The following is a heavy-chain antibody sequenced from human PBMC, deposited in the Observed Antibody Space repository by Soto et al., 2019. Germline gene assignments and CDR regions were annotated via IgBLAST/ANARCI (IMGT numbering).Heavy chain of an antibody. V-gene: IGHV3-7*03. CDR3: ARERVSGWSNWFDP. D-gene: IGHD6-19*01. J-gene: IGHJ5*02. CDR1: GFTFSSYW. CDR2: IKQDGSEK. Sequence: LRLSCAASGFTFSSYWMSWVRQAPGKGLEWVANIKQDGSEKYYVDSVKGRFTISRDNAKNSLYLQMNSLRAEDTAVYYCARERVSGWSNWFDPWGQGTLVTVSS.